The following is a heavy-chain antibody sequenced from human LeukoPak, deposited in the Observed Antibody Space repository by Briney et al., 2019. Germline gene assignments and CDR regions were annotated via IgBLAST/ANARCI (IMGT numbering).Heavy chain of an antibody. CDR1: GFTFSSYG. CDR3: AKDIRRDLYDFWSGYYTFDY. V-gene: IGHV3-30*18. Sequence: GGSLRLSCAASGFTFSSYGMHWVRQAPGKGLEWVAVISYDGSNKYYADSVKGRFTISRDNSKNTLYLQMNSLRAEDTAVYYYAKDIRRDLYDFWSGYYTFDYWGQGTLVTVSS. D-gene: IGHD3-3*01. J-gene: IGHJ4*02. CDR2: ISYDGSNK.